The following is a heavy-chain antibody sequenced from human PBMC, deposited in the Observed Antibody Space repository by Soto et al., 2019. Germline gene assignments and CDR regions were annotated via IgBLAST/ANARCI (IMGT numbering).Heavy chain of an antibody. CDR1: GFAFSSHP. CDR3: ARRVIGSSRAFDI. D-gene: IGHD3-10*01. J-gene: IGHJ3*02. V-gene: IGHV3-23*01. Sequence: GGSLRLSCAASGFAFSSHPMSWVRQAPEKGLEWVAGISDGGDLTYNADSVRGRFTISRDNSRNTLYLQMNSLRAEDTAVYYCARRVIGSSRAFDIWGQWTMVTVS. CDR2: ISDGGDLT.